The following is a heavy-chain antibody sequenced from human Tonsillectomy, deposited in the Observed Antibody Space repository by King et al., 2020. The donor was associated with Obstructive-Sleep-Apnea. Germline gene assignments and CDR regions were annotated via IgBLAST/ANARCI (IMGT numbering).Heavy chain of an antibody. CDR2: IDPSDSYT. CDR1: GYSFTSYW. J-gene: IGHJ4*02. Sequence: VQLVESGAEVKKPGESLRISCKGSGYSFTSYWISWVRQMPGKGLEWMGRIDPSDSYTNYSPSFQGHVTISADKSISTAYLQGSSLKASDTAMYYCARQGYCSSTSCYAYYYWGQGTLVTVSS. D-gene: IGHD2-2*01. CDR3: ARQGYCSSTSCYAYYY. V-gene: IGHV5-10-1*01.